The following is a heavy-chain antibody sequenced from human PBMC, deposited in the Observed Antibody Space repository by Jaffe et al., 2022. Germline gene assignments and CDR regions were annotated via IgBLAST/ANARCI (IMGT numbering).Heavy chain of an antibody. CDR1: GFTVSSNY. D-gene: IGHD1-7*01. J-gene: IGHJ3*02. CDR3: ARDGITGTTWAFDI. V-gene: IGHV3-53*02. Sequence: EVQLVETGGGLIQPGGSLRLSCAASGFTVSSNYMSWVRQAPGKGLEWVSVIYSGGSTYYADSVKGRFTISRDNSKNTLYLQMNSLRAEDTAVYYCARDGITGTTWAFDIWGQGTMVTVSS. CDR2: IYSGGST.